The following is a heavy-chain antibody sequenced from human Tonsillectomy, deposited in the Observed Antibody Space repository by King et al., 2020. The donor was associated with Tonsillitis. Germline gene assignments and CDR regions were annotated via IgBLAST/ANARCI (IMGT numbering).Heavy chain of an antibody. V-gene: IGHV4-59*01. Sequence: VQLQEPGSGLVKPSETLSLTCTVSGGSITAYYWNWIRQPPGKGLEWFGYISYSGRTKYTPSLKSRDTISVDTSKKQFSLKLTSVTAADTAVYYCASGGDPDGAVAYFDYWGQGTLVTVSS. CDR3: ASGGDPDGAVAYFDY. CDR1: GGSITAYY. CDR2: ISYSGRT. D-gene: IGHD2-21*02. J-gene: IGHJ4*02.